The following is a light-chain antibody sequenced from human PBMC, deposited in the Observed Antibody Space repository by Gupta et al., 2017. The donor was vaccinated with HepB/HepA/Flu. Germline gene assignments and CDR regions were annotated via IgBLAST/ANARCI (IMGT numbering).Light chain of an antibody. CDR1: QSVSSY. V-gene: IGKV3D-11*02. J-gene: IGKJ4*01. CDR3: QQRSNWHRDLT. Sequence: EIVLTQSPATLSLSPGERATLSCRASQSVSSYLAWYQQKPGQAPRLLIYDAANRATGIPARLSGSGPGTDFTLTISSLEPEDFAVYYCQQRSNWHRDLTFGGGTKVEIK. CDR2: DAA.